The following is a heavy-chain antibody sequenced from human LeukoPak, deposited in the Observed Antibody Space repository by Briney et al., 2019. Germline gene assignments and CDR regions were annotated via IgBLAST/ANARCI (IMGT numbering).Heavy chain of an antibody. CDR1: GFTFSSYG. D-gene: IGHD6-13*01. CDR3: AKVYSSSWWAFDY. Sequence: GGSLRLSCAASGFTFSSYGMHWVRQAPGKGLEWVAFIRYDGSNKYYADSVKGRFTISRDNSKNTLYLQMNSLRAEDTAVYYCAKVYSSSWWAFDYWGQGTLVTVSS. V-gene: IGHV3-30*02. CDR2: IRYDGSNK. J-gene: IGHJ4*02.